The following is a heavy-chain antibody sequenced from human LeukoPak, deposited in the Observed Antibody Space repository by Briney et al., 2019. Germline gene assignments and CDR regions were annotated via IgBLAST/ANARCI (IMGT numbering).Heavy chain of an antibody. CDR3: ARESSGLPGTREFDY. CDR1: GYTFTRYG. V-gene: IGHV1-18*01. CDR2: ISGYNANT. D-gene: IGHD6-13*01. J-gene: IGHJ4*02. Sequence: ASVKVSCKASGYTFTRYGISWVRQAPGQGLEWMGWISGYNANTKYAQKLQGRVTVATDTSTSTAYMDLRSLRSDDTAVYYCARESSGLPGTREFDYWGQGTLVTVSS.